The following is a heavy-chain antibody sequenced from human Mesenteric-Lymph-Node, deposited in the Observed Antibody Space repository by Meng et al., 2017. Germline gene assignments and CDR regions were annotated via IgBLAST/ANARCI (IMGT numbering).Heavy chain of an antibody. Sequence: SVKVSCKASGYTFTSYGISWVRQAPGQGLEWMGGIIHIFGTANYAQKFQGRVTITTDESTSTAYMELSSLRSEDTAVYYCSRAYLNFAYWGQGTLVTVSS. CDR3: SRAYLNFAY. J-gene: IGHJ4*02. CDR1: GYTFTSYG. CDR2: IIHIFGTA. V-gene: IGHV1-69*05.